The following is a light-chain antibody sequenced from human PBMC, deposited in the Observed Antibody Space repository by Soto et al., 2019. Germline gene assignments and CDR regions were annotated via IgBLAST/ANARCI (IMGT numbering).Light chain of an antibody. V-gene: IGKV3D-20*02. Sequence: EIVLTQSPGTLSLSPGERATLSCRASQSVGSNLLAWYQQKRGQAPRLLIYGASNRATGIPDRFSGSGSGTDFTLTISRLEPEDFAAYYCQQRSKWPPKITFGQGTRLEIK. CDR3: QQRSKWPPKIT. CDR1: QSVGSNL. J-gene: IGKJ5*01. CDR2: GAS.